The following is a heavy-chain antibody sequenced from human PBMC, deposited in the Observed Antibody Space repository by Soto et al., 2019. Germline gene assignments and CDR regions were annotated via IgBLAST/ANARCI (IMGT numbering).Heavy chain of an antibody. CDR3: ARRGDYYDSSGYYYFAFDI. Sequence: QLQLQESGPGLVKPSETLSLTCTVSGGSISSSSYYWGWIRQPPGKGLEWIGSIYYSGSTYYNPSLKSRVTISVDTSKNQFSLKLSSVTAADTAVYYCARRGDYYDSSGYYYFAFDIWGQGTMVTVSS. CDR1: GGSISSSSYY. V-gene: IGHV4-39*01. CDR2: IYYSGST. D-gene: IGHD3-22*01. J-gene: IGHJ3*02.